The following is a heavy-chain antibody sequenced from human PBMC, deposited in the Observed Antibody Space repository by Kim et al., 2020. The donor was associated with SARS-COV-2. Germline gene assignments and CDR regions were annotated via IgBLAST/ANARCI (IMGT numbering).Heavy chain of an antibody. D-gene: IGHD2-15*01. CDR3: ARDFGFCSGATCPTPPHLDD. J-gene: IGHJ4*02. Sequence: GGSLRLSCAASGFSFNTYSMVWVRQAPGKGLEWLSYISSSSNTAYYADSVEGRFTISRDNAKNSLYLQMNSLRDEDTAVYYCARDFGFCSGATCPTPPHLDDWGKGTLVTVSS. CDR2: ISSSSNTA. CDR1: GFSFNTYS. V-gene: IGHV3-48*02.